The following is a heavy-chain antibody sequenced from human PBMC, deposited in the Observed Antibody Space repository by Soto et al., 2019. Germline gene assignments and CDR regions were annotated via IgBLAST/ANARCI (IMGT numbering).Heavy chain of an antibody. D-gene: IGHD2-15*01. CDR1: GFTFSKYA. J-gene: IGHJ2*01. Sequence: EVQLLESGGGLVKPGGSLRLSCAASGFTFSKYAMSWVRLAPGKGLEWVSSISANGGITDYADSVKGRFTISRDNSQNILSLQMDSLTGDDTALYFCAKDKYTDSVRKVWFFDYWGRGTLVPVSS. V-gene: IGHV3-23*01. CDR2: ISANGGIT. CDR3: AKDKYTDSVRKVWFFDY.